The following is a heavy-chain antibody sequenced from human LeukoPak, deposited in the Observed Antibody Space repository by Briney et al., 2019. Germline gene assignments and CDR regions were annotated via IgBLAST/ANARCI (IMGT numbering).Heavy chain of an antibody. V-gene: IGHV3-23*01. Sequence: GGSLRLSCAASGFTFSNYAMTWVRQAPGKGLEWVSTIGGGPVYYADSVKGRFTISRDDSKNTLFLQMSSLRVEDTAIYYCARDIVVVPAAIGAFDIWGQGTMDTVSS. CDR3: ARDIVVVPAAIGAFDI. D-gene: IGHD2-2*01. CDR1: GFTFSNYA. J-gene: IGHJ3*02. CDR2: IGGGPV.